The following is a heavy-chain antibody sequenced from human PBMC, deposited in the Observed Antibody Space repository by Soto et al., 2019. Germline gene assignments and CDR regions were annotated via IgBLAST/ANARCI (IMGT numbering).Heavy chain of an antibody. J-gene: IGHJ4*02. Sequence: QLQLQESGSGLVKPSQTLSLTCAVSGGSISSGGYSWSWIRQPPGKGLEWIGYIYHGGSTYYDPSLKSRVTISVDRSKNQFSLKLRSVTAADTAVYYCARAGYSGYDLTFDYWGQGTLVTVSS. D-gene: IGHD5-12*01. CDR3: ARAGYSGYDLTFDY. CDR1: GGSISSGGYS. V-gene: IGHV4-30-2*01. CDR2: IYHGGST.